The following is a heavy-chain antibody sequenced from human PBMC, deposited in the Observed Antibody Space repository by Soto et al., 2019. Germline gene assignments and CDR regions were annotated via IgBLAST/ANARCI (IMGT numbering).Heavy chain of an antibody. CDR2: IQKKADGGAT. V-gene: IGHV3-15*01. CDR3: TIMGLGTFQY. CDR1: GITFSNAW. Sequence: EVQLVESGGGLVKDGGSLRLSCAVSGITFSNAWMAWVRQAPGKGLEWVGRIQKKADGGATEYAASVKGRLSISRDDSKNTLYLQMDSLKTEASAVYYCTIMGLGTFQYWGQGTLLTVSS. D-gene: IGHD1-26*01. J-gene: IGHJ4*02.